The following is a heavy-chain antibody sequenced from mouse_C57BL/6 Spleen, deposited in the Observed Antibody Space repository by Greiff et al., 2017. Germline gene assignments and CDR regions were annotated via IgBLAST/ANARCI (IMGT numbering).Heavy chain of an antibody. J-gene: IGHJ3*01. CDR2: IYPRSGNT. CDR3: ARQDYGSPRFAY. CDR1: GYTFTSYG. V-gene: IGHV1-81*01. Sequence: QVQLQQSGAELARPGASVKLSCKASGYTFTSYGISWVKQRTGQGLEWIGEIYPRSGNTYYNEKFKGKATLTADKSSSTAYMELRSLTSEDSAVDFCARQDYGSPRFAYWGQGTLVTVSA. D-gene: IGHD1-1*01.